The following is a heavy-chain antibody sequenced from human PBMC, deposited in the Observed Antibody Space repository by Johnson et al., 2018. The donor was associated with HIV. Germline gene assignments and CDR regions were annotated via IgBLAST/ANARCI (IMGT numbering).Heavy chain of an antibody. Sequence: VHLVESGGGLVQPGGSLRLSCAASGFTFSSYAMSWVRQAPGRGLEWVSAISGGGGSTYYADSVKGRFTISRDNSKNTLYLEMNSLRAEDTAVYYCAKTRMGGILDAFDLWGQGTMAIVS. V-gene: IGHV3-23*04. D-gene: IGHD3-10*01. J-gene: IGHJ3*01. CDR2: ISGGGGST. CDR3: AKTRMGGILDAFDL. CDR1: GFTFSSYA.